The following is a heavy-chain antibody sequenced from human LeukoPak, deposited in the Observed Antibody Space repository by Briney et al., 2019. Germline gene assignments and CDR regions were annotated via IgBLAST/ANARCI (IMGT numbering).Heavy chain of an antibody. D-gene: IGHD2-2*01. V-gene: IGHV3-30*02. CDR3: AKGNNTISYNFDY. J-gene: IGHJ4*02. Sequence: GGSLRLSCAASRFTFSSYVMHWVRQAPGKGLEWVALIWYDGDNKYYSDSVRGRFTISRDNNKNSLYLQMNSLGVEDTALYYCAKGNNTISYNFDYWGLGTLVTVSS. CDR2: IWYDGDNK. CDR1: RFTFSSYV.